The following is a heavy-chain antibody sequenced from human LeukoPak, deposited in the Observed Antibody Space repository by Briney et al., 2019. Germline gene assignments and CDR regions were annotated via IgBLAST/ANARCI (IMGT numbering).Heavy chain of an antibody. CDR2: IYHSGST. CDR1: GDSISGSNW. D-gene: IGHD3-10*01. V-gene: IGHV4-4*02. CDR3: ASFTITYNPHDY. J-gene: IGHJ4*02. Sequence: NPSETLSLTCAVSGDSISGSNWWSWVRQPPGKGLEWLGEIYHSGSTNYNPSLKSRVTISVDKSKNQFSLKLSSVTAADTAVYYCASFTITYNPHDYWGQGTPVTVSS.